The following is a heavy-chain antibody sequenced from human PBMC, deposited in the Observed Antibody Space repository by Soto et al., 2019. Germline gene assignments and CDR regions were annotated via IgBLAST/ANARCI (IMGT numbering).Heavy chain of an antibody. J-gene: IGHJ5*02. CDR3: ARQCIPGTMASLYNWFDP. Sequence: SETLSLTCTVSGGSISSSSYYWGWIRQTPGKGLEGIGSIYYSGSTYYNPSLKSRVTISVDTSKNQFSLSLSSVTAADTAVYFFARQCIPGTMASLYNWFDPWGQGTLVTVSS. CDR2: IYYSGST. V-gene: IGHV4-39*01. D-gene: IGHD1-7*01. CDR1: GGSISSSSYY.